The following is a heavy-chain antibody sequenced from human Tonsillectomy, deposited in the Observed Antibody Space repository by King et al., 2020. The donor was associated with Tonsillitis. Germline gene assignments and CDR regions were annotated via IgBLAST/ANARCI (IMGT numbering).Heavy chain of an antibody. CDR1: GASISGTTYY. D-gene: IGHD3-10*01. CDR3: ARSMYYYGDRGWFDP. Sequence: LQLQESGPGLVKPSETLSLTCTVSGASISGTTYYWAWIRQPPGKGLEWIGTIYHHGTTYYKPSLKGRVTLSVDTSKNQFSLNLSSVTAADTAVYYCARSMYYYGDRGWFDPWGQGTLVSVSS. J-gene: IGHJ5*02. V-gene: IGHV4-39*01. CDR2: IYHHGTT.